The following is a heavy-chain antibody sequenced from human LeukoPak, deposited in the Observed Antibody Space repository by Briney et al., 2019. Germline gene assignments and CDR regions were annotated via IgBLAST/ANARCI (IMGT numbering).Heavy chain of an antibody. D-gene: IGHD3-16*02. CDR3: AVGPKGEVDMIPFGGVIVTHFDY. V-gene: IGHV1-69*05. J-gene: IGHJ4*02. CDR1: GGTFSSYA. CDR2: IIPIFGTA. Sequence: ASVKVSCKASGGTFSSYAISWVRQAPGQGLEWMGGIIPIFGTANYAQKLQGRVTITTDESTSTAYMELSSLRSEDTAVYYCAVGPKGEVDMIPFGGVIVTHFDYWGQGTLVTVSS.